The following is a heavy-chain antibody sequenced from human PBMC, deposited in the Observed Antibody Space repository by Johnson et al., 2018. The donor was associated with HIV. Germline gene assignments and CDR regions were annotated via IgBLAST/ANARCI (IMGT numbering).Heavy chain of an antibody. J-gene: IGHJ3*01. CDR1: GFTFSSYW. V-gene: IGHV3-43*01. CDR3: AKEVGNYWINALDV. Sequence: VQLVESGGGVVQPGRSLRLSCAASGFTFSSYWMSWVRQAPGKGLEWVSFISWDGGSTYYADSVKGRFTISRDNSKNSLYLQMNSLRAEDTAVYYCAKEVGNYWINALDVWGQGTMLTVSS. D-gene: IGHD3-22*01. CDR2: ISWDGGST.